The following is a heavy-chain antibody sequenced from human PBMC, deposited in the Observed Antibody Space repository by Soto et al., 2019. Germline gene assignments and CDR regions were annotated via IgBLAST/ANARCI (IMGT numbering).Heavy chain of an antibody. CDR2: ISAYNGNT. V-gene: IGHV1-18*01. Sequence: QVQLVQSGAEVKKPGASVKVSCNASGYTFTSYGISWVRQAPGQGLEWMGWISAYNGNTNYAQKLQGRVTMTTDTSTSTAYMELRSLRSDDTAVYYCARAWESAVAGTHYNWFDPWGQGTLVTVSS. CDR1: GYTFTSYG. D-gene: IGHD6-19*01. J-gene: IGHJ5*02. CDR3: ARAWESAVAGTHYNWFDP.